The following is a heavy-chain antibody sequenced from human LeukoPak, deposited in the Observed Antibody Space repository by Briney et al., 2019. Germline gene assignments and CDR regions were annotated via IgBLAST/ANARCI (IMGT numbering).Heavy chain of an antibody. CDR3: ARDGSSGWYWVDY. CDR1: GFTFSSYG. D-gene: IGHD6-19*01. J-gene: IGHJ4*02. Sequence: GGSLRLSCAASGFTFSSYGMHWVRQAPGKGLEGVAVIWYDGSNKYYEDSVKGRFTISRDNSKNTLYLQMNSLRAEDTAVYYCARDGSSGWYWVDYWGQGTLVTVSS. V-gene: IGHV3-33*01. CDR2: IWYDGSNK.